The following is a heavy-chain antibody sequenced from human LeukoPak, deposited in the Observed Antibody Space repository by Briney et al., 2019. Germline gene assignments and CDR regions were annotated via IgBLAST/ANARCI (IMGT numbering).Heavy chain of an antibody. CDR1: GGSISTTTYY. J-gene: IGHJ4*02. V-gene: IGHV4-39*01. Sequence: SETLSLTCTVSGGSISTTTYYWGWIRQPPGKGLEWVGSMSHSGTTYYNPSLKSRITISVDTSKNQFSLKLSSVTAADTAVYYCASNHYTSSFDNWGQGALVTVSS. D-gene: IGHD3-22*01. CDR3: ASNHYTSSFDN. CDR2: MSHSGTT.